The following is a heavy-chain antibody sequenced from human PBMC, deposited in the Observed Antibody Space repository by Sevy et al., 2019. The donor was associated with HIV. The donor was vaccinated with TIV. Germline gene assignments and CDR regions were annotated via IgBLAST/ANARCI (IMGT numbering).Heavy chain of an antibody. CDR3: AREDIRVAGIGYYFHS. V-gene: IGHV3-43D*04. J-gene: IGHJ4*02. CDR1: GFTFDDYA. Sequence: GGSLRLSCAASGFTFDDYAMHWVRQAPGKGLEWVSLISWDGGSTYYADSVKGRFTISRDNSKNTLYLQMNSLRVEDTAVYYCAREDIRVAGIGYYFHSWGQGTLVTVSS. D-gene: IGHD6-19*01. CDR2: ISWDGGST.